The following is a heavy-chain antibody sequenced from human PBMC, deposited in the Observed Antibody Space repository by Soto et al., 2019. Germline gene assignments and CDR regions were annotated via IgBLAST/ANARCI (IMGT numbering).Heavy chain of an antibody. D-gene: IGHD6-13*01. J-gene: IGHJ4*02. V-gene: IGHV3-33*01. CDR2: IWYDGSNK. CDR1: GFTFSSYG. CDR3: ARPMNGIAGHFDY. Sequence: QVQLVESGGGVVQPGRSLRLSCAASGFTFSSYGMHWVRQAPGKGLEWVAVIWYDGSNKYYADSVKGRFTISRDNSKNPLYLQMNSLRAEDTAVYYCARPMNGIAGHFDYWGQGTLVIVSS.